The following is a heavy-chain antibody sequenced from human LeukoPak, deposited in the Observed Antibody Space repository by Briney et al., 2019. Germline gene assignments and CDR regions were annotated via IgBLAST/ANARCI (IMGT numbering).Heavy chain of an antibody. V-gene: IGHV1-18*01. CDR3: ARDRERYSGSYSAFDI. Sequence: ASVKVSCKASGYTFTSYGISWVRQAPGQGLEWMGWISAYNGNTNYAQKLQGRVTMTTDTSTSTAYMELRSLRSDDTAVYYCARDRERYSGSYSAFDIWGQGTMVTVSS. CDR2: ISAYNGNT. D-gene: IGHD1-26*01. CDR1: GYTFTSYG. J-gene: IGHJ3*02.